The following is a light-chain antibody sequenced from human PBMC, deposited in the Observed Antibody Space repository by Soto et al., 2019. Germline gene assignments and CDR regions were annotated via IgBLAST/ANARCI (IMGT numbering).Light chain of an antibody. Sequence: EVVLTQSPATLSVSPGERATLSCRASQSVSSSLAWYQQKPGQTPRLLIYGASTGATGIPARFSGSGSRTEFTLTISSLQSEDFAVYYCHQYNSYSWTFGQGTKVDIK. J-gene: IGKJ1*01. CDR2: GAS. CDR3: HQYNSYSWT. V-gene: IGKV3-15*01. CDR1: QSVSSS.